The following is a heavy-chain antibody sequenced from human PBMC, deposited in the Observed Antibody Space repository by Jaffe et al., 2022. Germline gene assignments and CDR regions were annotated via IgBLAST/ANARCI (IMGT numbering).Heavy chain of an antibody. V-gene: IGHV3-74*01. Sequence: EVQLVESGGGLVQPGGSLRLSCAASGFTFSSYWMHWVRQAPGKGLVWVSRINSDGSSTSYADSVKGRFTISRDNAKNTLYLQMNSLRAEDTAVYYCARDPHASSGWYDGSLDYFDYWGQGTLVTVSS. D-gene: IGHD6-19*01. CDR3: ARDPHASSGWYDGSLDYFDY. CDR1: GFTFSSYW. J-gene: IGHJ4*02. CDR2: INSDGSST.